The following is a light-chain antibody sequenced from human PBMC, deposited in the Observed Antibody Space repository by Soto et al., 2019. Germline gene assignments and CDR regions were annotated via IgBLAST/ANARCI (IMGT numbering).Light chain of an antibody. V-gene: IGKV3-15*01. CDR1: QSVNSA. CDR2: GAS. Sequence: EIVMTQSPATLSVSPGERATLSCRASQSVNSALAWYQQKPGQVPRLLIYGASARATGIPARFSGSGSGTEFTLTISSLQSEDFAVYYCQQRSNWPPLWTFGQGTKVEIK. CDR3: QQRSNWPPLWT. J-gene: IGKJ1*01.